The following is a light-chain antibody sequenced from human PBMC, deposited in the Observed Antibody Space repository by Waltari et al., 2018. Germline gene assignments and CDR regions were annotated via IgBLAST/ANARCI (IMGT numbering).Light chain of an antibody. CDR3: STWDYSLSAPWV. V-gene: IGLV1-44*01. CDR2: GNS. J-gene: IGLJ3*02. CDR1: RTNFGRYA. Sequence: QSALTQEASVSVTVEQKVTLSCTGNRTNFGRYALGWYQQISPGAPKTVMFGNSLPSGIPDRFSGSKSGTTASLTISGLQPEDEADYYCSTWDYSLSAPWVFGGGTKLTVL.